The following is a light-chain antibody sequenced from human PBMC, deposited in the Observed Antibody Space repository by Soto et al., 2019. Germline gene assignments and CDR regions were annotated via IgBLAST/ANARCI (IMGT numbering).Light chain of an antibody. CDR1: NIGGKS. CDR3: HVWDSSSDHYV. V-gene: IGLV3-21*02. J-gene: IGLJ1*01. CDR2: DDS. Sequence: VLTQPPSVSVAPGQTARITCGGNNIGGKSVHWYQQKPGQAPVLVVYDDSDRPSGIPDRFSGSNSGDTATLTIRRVEAGDEADYYCHVWDSSSDHYVFGTGTKLTVL.